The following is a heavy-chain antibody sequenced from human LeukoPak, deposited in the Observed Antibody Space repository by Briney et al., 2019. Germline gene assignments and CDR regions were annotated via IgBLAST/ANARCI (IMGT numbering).Heavy chain of an antibody. D-gene: IGHD6-6*01. CDR1: GFTFSSYA. J-gene: IGHJ4*02. CDR3: AAQSARPQYYFDY. V-gene: IGHV3-23*01. Sequence: PGGSLRLSCAASGFTFSSYAMSWVRQAPGKGLEWVSAISGSGGSTYYADSVKGRFTISRDNSKNTLYLQMNSLRAEDTALYYCAAQSARPQYYFDYWGQGTLVTVSS. CDR2: ISGSGGST.